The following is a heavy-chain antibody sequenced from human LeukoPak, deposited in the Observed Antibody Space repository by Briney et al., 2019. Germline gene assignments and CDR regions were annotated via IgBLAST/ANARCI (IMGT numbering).Heavy chain of an antibody. Sequence: SETLSLTCTLSGGSISSGTFYWGWIRQPPGKGLEWIGSIYSSGSPYYSPSLKSRVTISIDTSKNHFSLQLNSVTAADTAVYYCARHSSWFDPWGLGTLVIVSS. J-gene: IGHJ5*02. V-gene: IGHV4-39*01. CDR2: IYSSGSP. CDR1: GGSISSGTFY. CDR3: ARHSSWFDP.